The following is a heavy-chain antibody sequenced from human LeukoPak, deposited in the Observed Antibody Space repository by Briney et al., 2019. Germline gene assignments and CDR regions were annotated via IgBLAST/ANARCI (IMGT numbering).Heavy chain of an antibody. D-gene: IGHD3-16*01. CDR2: IKQDGSEK. V-gene: IGHV3-7*01. CDR3: ARFSPEVTSPYYYYGMDV. J-gene: IGHJ6*02. CDR1: GFTFSSYS. Sequence: GGSLRLPCAASGFTFSSYSMSWVRQAPGKGLEWVANIKQDGSEKYYADSVKGRFTISRDNAKNTLYLQMNSLRAEDTGVYYCARFSPEVTSPYYYYGMDVWGPGATVTVSS.